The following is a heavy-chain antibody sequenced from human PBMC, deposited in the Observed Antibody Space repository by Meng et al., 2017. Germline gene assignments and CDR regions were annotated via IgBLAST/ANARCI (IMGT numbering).Heavy chain of an antibody. V-gene: IGHV6-1*01. CDR2: AYYRSKWYH. Sequence: VQLEKWGDGLVEPSQTLSRIVSISGDSVSSNSAAWNWIRQSPSRVLEWLGRAYYRSKWYHDYAESVKGRISIDPDTSKNQFSLQLRSVTPEDSAVYYCARGSYSFDSWGQRTLVTVSS. J-gene: IGHJ4*02. CDR1: GDSVSSNSAA. CDR3: ARGSYSFDS. D-gene: IGHD1-26*01.